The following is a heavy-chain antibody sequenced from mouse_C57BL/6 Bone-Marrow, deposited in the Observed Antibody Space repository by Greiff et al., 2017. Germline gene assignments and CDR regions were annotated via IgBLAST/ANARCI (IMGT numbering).Heavy chain of an antibody. V-gene: IGHV1-63*01. CDR2: IYPGGGYT. Sequence: VKLQESGAELVRPGTSVKMSCKASGYTFTNYWIGWAKQRPGHGLEWIGDIYPGGGYTNYNEKFKGKATLTADKSSSTAYMQFSSLTSEDSAIYYCARYNYYGRAMDYWGQGTSVTVSS. J-gene: IGHJ4*01. CDR1: GYTFTNYW. CDR3: ARYNYYGRAMDY. D-gene: IGHD1-2*01.